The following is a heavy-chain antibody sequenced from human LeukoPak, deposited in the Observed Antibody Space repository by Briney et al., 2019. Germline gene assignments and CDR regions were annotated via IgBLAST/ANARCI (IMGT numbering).Heavy chain of an antibody. D-gene: IGHD3-22*01. CDR3: ARDQFNYYDSSGYPIDY. Sequence: GGSLRLSCAASGFAFSSYSMNWVRQAPGKGLEWVSSISSNSSYIYYADSVKGRFTISRDNAKNSLYLQMNSLRAEDTAVYYCARDQFNYYDSSGYPIDYWGQGTLATVSS. CDR2: ISSNSSYI. V-gene: IGHV3-21*01. J-gene: IGHJ4*02. CDR1: GFAFSSYS.